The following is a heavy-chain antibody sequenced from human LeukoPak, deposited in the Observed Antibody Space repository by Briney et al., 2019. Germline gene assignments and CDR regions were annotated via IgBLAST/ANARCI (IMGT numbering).Heavy chain of an antibody. J-gene: IGHJ3*02. D-gene: IGHD2-21*02. CDR2: INPSGGST. V-gene: IGHV1-46*01. Sequence: ASVKVSCKASGYSFTSYYIHWVRQAPGQGLEWMGIINPSGGSTSYAQKFQGRVTMTRDTSTSTLYMELSSLRSEDTAVYHCARCLRGGDFVAQDAFDIWGQGTMVTVSS. CDR1: GYSFTSYY. CDR3: ARCLRGGDFVAQDAFDI.